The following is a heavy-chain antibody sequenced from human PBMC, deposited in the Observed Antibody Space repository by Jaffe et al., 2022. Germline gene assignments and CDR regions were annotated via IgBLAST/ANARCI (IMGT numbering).Heavy chain of an antibody. CDR2: IYTSGST. Sequence: QVQLQESGPGLVKPSQTLSLTCTVSGGSISSGSYYWSWIRQPAGKGLEWIGRIYTSGSTNYNPSLKSRVTISVDTSKNQFSLKLSSVTAADTAVYYCARDSTFRGSSWYYAFDIWGQGTMVTVSS. V-gene: IGHV4-61*02. CDR1: GGSISSGSYY. D-gene: IGHD6-13*01. J-gene: IGHJ3*02. CDR3: ARDSTFRGSSWYYAFDI.